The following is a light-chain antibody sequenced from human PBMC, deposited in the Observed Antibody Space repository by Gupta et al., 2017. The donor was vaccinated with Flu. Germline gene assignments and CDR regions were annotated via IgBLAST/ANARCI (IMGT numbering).Light chain of an antibody. CDR1: SGHSSYA. CDR3: QTWGTGIRV. V-gene: IGLV4-69*01. J-gene: IGLJ3*02. Sequence: LVLTQSPSASASLGASAKLTCTLSSGHSSYAIAWHQQQPEKGPRYLMKLNSDGSHSKGDGIPDRFSGSSSGAERYLTISSLQSEDEADYYCQTWGTGIRVFGGGTKLTVL. CDR2: LNSDGSH.